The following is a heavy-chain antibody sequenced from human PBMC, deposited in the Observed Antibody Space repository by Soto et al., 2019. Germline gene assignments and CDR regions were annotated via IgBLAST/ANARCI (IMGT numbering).Heavy chain of an antibody. J-gene: IGHJ4*02. Sequence: ASVKVSCKASGYTFTAYYIHWVRQAPGQGLEWMGWISPNSGVTNYAQKFQGRVTMTRDTSITTAHMELSGLRSDDSAIYYCARDGKYGDYGYYFDFWGPGTLVTVSS. CDR2: ISPNSGVT. V-gene: IGHV1-2*02. D-gene: IGHD4-17*01. CDR3: ARDGKYGDYGYYFDF. CDR1: GYTFTAYY.